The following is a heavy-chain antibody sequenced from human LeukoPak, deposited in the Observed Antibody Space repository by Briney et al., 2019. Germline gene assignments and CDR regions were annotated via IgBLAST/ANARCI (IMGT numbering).Heavy chain of an antibody. V-gene: IGHV3-30*04. CDR3: ARVDLHCVATIYCSMDV. Sequence: GGSLRLSCAASGFTFSSYAMHWVRQAPGKGLEWVAVISYDGSNKYYADSVKGRFTISRDNSKNTLYLQMNSLRAEDTAVYYCARVDLHCVATIYCSMDVWGQGTTVTVSS. D-gene: IGHD5-12*01. J-gene: IGHJ6*02. CDR1: GFTFSSYA. CDR2: ISYDGSNK.